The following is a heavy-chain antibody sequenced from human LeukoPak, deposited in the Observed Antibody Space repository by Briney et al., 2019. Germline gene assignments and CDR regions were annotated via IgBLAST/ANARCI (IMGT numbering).Heavy chain of an antibody. D-gene: IGHD2-15*01. V-gene: IGHV1-69*04. CDR3: ASVYCSGGSCYSASRAYYYYGMDV. J-gene: IGHJ6*02. Sequence: GASVKVSCKASGGTFSSYAISWVRQAPGQGLEWMGRIIPILGIANYAQKFQGRVTITADKSTSTAYMELSSLRSEDTAVYYCASVYCSGGSCYSASRAYYYYGMDVWGQGTTVTVSS. CDR2: IIPILGIA. CDR1: GGTFSSYA.